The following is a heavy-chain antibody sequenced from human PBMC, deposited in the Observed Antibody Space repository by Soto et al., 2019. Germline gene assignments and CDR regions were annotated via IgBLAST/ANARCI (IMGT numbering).Heavy chain of an antibody. CDR2: ISFDGNNK. CDR3: ARDGALVSATEYFDY. D-gene: IGHD2-21*01. Sequence: GRSLRLSCAASGFTFSDYAMHWTGQTPDKGLEWMAVISFDGNNKYYADSMQGRFTISRDNSKDTLYLQMNSLGIEDTAAYYCARDGALVSATEYFDYWGQGALVTVSS. CDR1: GFTFSDYA. V-gene: IGHV3-30-3*01. J-gene: IGHJ4*02.